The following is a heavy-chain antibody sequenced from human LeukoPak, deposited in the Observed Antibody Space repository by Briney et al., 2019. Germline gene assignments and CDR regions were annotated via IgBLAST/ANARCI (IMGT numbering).Heavy chain of an antibody. D-gene: IGHD1-26*01. J-gene: IGHJ5*02. CDR3: ARKLRLGGNWFDP. V-gene: IGHV1-69*13. CDR1: GGTFTSYA. CDR2: IIPISGTT. Sequence: EASVKVSCKTSGGTFTSYAITGVRQAPGQGLEWMGKIIPISGTTNYAQKFQGRVTFTADESTSTAYMELSSLRSEDTALYYCARKLRLGGNWFDPWGQGTLVTVSS.